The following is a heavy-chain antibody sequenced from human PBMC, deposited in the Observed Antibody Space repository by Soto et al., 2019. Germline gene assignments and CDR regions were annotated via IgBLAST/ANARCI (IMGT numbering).Heavy chain of an antibody. J-gene: IGHJ4*02. Sequence: PGESLKISCKGSGYRFTSEWIGWVRQMPGKGLEWMGIIFPGDFDTRYRPPFQGQVIISADKSISTAYMQWNSLKASDTAMYFCARLGDGYPAYWGQGTQVTVSS. CDR3: ARLGDGYPAY. D-gene: IGHD2-21*01. CDR2: IFPGDFDT. V-gene: IGHV5-51*01. CDR1: GYRFTSEW.